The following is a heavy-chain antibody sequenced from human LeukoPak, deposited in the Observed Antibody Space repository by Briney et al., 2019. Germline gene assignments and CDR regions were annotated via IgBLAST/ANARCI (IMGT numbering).Heavy chain of an antibody. D-gene: IGHD3-22*01. CDR2: ISAYNGNT. Sequence: GASVKVPCKASGYTFTSYGISWVRQAPGQGLEWMGWISAYNGNTNYAQKLQGRVTMTTDTSTSTAYMELRSLRSDDTAVYYCARYYYDSSGYYYFDYWGQGTLVTVSS. CDR3: ARYYYDSSGYYYFDY. V-gene: IGHV1-18*01. J-gene: IGHJ4*02. CDR1: GYTFTSYG.